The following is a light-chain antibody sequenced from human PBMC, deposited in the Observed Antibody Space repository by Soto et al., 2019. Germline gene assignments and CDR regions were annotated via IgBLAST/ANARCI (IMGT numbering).Light chain of an antibody. CDR1: QSVSSN. Sequence: EIVMTQSPATLSVSPGERATLSCRASQSVSSNLAWYQQKPGQAPRLLIYGASARATGFPVRFSGSGSGTEFTLTSSSLQSEDFALYFCQQYNNWPSTFGQGTKLEIK. V-gene: IGKV3-15*01. J-gene: IGKJ2*02. CDR2: GAS. CDR3: QQYNNWPST.